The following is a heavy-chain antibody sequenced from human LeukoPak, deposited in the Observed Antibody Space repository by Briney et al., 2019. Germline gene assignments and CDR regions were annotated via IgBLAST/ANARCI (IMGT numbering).Heavy chain of an antibody. CDR1: GFTFSTYA. D-gene: IGHD2-2*01. CDR2: ISGNGDNT. CDR3: ARSNTNCYCFDY. J-gene: IGHJ4*02. V-gene: IGHV3-64*01. Sequence: GGSLRLSCAASGFTFSTYAMHWVRQAPGKGLEYVSSISGNGDNTYYANSVKGRFTISRDNPKNTVYLQMGSLGAEDTAVYYCARSNTNCYCFDYWGQGTLATVSS.